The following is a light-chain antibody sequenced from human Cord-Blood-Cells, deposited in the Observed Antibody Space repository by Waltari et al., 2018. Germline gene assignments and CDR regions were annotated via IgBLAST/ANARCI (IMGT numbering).Light chain of an antibody. CDR3: QQSYSTPPT. CDR2: AAS. J-gene: IGKJ1*01. CDR1: QSISSY. V-gene: IGKV1-39*01. Sequence: DIQMTQSPSSLHASVGDRVTITCRASQSISSYLNWYQQKPGEAPKLLIYAASSLQSGVPSRFSGSGSGTDFTLTISSLQPEDFATYYCQQSYSTPPTFGQGTKVEIK.